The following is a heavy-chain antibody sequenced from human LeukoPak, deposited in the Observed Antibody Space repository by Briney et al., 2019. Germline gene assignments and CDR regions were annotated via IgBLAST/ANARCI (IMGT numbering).Heavy chain of an antibody. CDR2: IRYDGSEK. CDR3: AKDRTPEWLLPDAGMPDY. V-gene: IGHV3-30*02. CDR1: GFTFNLFG. Sequence: GGSLRLSCAPSGFTFNLFGMHWVRQAPGKGLEWVAFIRYDGSEKYYADSLKGRFTISRDNSKNTLYLQMNSLTPEDTAVYYCAKDRTPEWLLPDAGMPDYWGQGTLVTVSS. J-gene: IGHJ4*02. D-gene: IGHD5-18*01.